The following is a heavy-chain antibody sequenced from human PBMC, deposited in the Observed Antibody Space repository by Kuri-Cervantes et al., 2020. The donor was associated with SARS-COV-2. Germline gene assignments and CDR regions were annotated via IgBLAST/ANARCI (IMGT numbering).Heavy chain of an antibody. Sequence: ESLKIYCAASGFTFSSYSMNWVRQAPGKGLEGASAISGSGGSTYYADSVKGRFTISRDNSKNTLYLQMNSLRAEDTAVYYCANFGGIAVAVRYTEFDYWGQGTLVTVSS. V-gene: IGHV3-23*01. D-gene: IGHD6-19*01. CDR3: ANFGGIAVAVRYTEFDY. CDR2: ISGSGGST. J-gene: IGHJ4*02. CDR1: GFTFSSYS.